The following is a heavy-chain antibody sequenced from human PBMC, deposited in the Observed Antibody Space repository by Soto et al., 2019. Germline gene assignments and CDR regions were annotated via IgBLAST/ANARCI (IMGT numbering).Heavy chain of an antibody. CDR2: IIPYYNTL. CDR1: EGTFNSYA. D-gene: IGHD6-13*01. J-gene: IGHJ4*02. Sequence: QAQVVQSGAEVRKPGSSVKLSCKASEGTFNSYAIAWVRQAPGQGLEWMGGIIPYYNTLNYAQKFQDRVTITADDSPNTVYMELSSLRSDDTAVYFCASGASRWYPYGFDSWAQGTLVTVSS. V-gene: IGHV1-69*01. CDR3: ASGASRWYPYGFDS.